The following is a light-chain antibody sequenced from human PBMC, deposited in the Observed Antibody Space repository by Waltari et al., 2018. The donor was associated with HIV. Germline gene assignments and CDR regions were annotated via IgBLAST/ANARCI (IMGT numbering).Light chain of an antibody. CDR3: SSYTGSSTWV. Sequence: QSALTQPASVSGSPGQSITISCTGTTSDIGNYNSVPWYQQHPGTAPKLIIYDVTNRPSGVSNRFSGSKSGNTASLTISGLQAEDESDYYCSSYTGSSTWVFGGGTKLTVL. V-gene: IGLV2-14*03. CDR1: TSDIGNYNS. J-gene: IGLJ3*02. CDR2: DVT.